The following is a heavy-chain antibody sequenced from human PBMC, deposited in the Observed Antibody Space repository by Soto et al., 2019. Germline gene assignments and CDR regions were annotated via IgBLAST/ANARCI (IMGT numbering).Heavy chain of an antibody. CDR1: GFILSDCA. CDR2: ISRSSSVI. Sequence: EVQLVESGGGLVQPGGSLRLSCATSGFILSDCAMNWVRQAPGKGLEWVSYISRSSSVIDYADSVKGRFTVSRDNARNSLSLQMNSLRAEDTAVYYCARDLSWGSTWYDYMDVWGKGTTVTGSS. CDR3: ARDLSWGSTWYDYMDV. D-gene: IGHD3-16*01. V-gene: IGHV3-48*01. J-gene: IGHJ6*03.